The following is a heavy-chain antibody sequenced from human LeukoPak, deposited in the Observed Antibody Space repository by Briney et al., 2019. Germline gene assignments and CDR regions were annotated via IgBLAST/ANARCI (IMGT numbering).Heavy chain of an antibody. CDR3: AREYVHGSGSLYYYYGMDV. D-gene: IGHD3-10*01. J-gene: IGHJ6*02. CDR2: ISSSSSYT. CDR1: GFTFSDYY. Sequence: NPGGSLRLSCAASGFTFSDYYMSWIRQAPGKGLEWVSYISSSSSYTNYADSVKGRFTISRDNAKNSLYLQMNSLRAEDTAVYYCAREYVHGSGSLYYYYGMDVWGQGTTVTVSS. V-gene: IGHV3-11*06.